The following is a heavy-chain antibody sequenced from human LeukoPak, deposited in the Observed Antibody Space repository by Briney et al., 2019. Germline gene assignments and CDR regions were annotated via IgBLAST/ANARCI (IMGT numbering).Heavy chain of an antibody. CDR2: VSGYNGNT. D-gene: IGHD4-17*01. CDR3: ARGVSVTTPYLDS. V-gene: IGHV1-18*01. Sequence: ASVKVSCKASGSTFTNHAIHWVRRAPGQGLEWMGRVSGYNGNTKYPQKFQGRVTMTTDTSTSTAYMELMSLRYDDSAVYYCARGVSVTTPYLDSWGQGTLVTVSS. J-gene: IGHJ4*02. CDR1: GSTFTNHA.